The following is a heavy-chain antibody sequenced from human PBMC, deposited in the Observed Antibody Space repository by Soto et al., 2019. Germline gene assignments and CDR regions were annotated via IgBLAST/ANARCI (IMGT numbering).Heavy chain of an antibody. CDR1: GGSIISGDYY. J-gene: IGHJ4*02. Sequence: QVQLQESGPGLVQPSQTLSLTCTVSGGSIISGDYYWTWIRQSPEEGLEWIGYIYSSGTTYYNPSLKSRVAMSVDTSRNQFSLDLESVTDADTALYYCARGHRFGESKNDYWGQGTLVTVSS. CDR3: ARGHRFGESKNDY. CDR2: IYSSGTT. D-gene: IGHD3-10*01. V-gene: IGHV4-30-4*01.